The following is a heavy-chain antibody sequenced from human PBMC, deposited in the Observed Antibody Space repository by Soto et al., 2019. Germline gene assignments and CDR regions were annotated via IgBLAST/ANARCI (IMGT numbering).Heavy chain of an antibody. J-gene: IGHJ6*02. D-gene: IGHD6-13*01. V-gene: IGHV4-59*01. CDR3: ARFRWVSPYGMDD. CDR2: IYYSGST. Sequence: QVHLQESGPGLVKPSETLSLTCTVSGDSIRTYYWSWIRQPPGKGLEWIGYIYYSGSTNYNPSLQGGVNISVDTSKNHFSLNLSSVTAADTAVYDCARFRWVSPYGMDDWGQGTTVTVFS. CDR1: GDSIRTYY.